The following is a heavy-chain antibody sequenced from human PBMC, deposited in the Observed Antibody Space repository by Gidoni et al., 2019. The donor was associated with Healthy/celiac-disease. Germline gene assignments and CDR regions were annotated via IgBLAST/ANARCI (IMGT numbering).Heavy chain of an antibody. CDR2: INPICGTA. Sequence: QVQLVQSGAEVKKPGSSVKVSCKASGGTFSSYAISWVRKAPGQGLEWMGVINPICGTANDAQKFQGRVTITADKSTSTAYMELSSLRSEDTAVYYCAREERISSSWYDYWGQGTLVTVSS. CDR3: AREERISSSWYDY. J-gene: IGHJ4*02. CDR1: GGTFSSYA. V-gene: IGHV1-69*06. D-gene: IGHD6-13*01.